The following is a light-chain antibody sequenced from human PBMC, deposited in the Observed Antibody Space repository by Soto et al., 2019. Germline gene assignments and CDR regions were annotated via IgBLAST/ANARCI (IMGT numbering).Light chain of an antibody. CDR3: SSKTSRNTYV. J-gene: IGLJ1*01. V-gene: IGLV2-14*01. CDR2: EVS. CDR1: SSDVGGYNY. Sequence: QSALTQPACVSVSPGQSITISCTGTSSDVGGYNYVSWYQQHPGRAPKLVIYEVSYRPSRVSNRFSGSKSGKTASLTISGLQAEDEADYYCSSKTSRNTYVFGTGTKVTVL.